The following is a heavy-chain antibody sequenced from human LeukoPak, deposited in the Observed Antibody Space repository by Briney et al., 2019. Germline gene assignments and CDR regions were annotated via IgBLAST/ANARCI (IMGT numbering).Heavy chain of an antibody. J-gene: IGHJ4*02. CDR3: ARVRRSGWYDQGFDY. CDR2: INAGNGNT. D-gene: IGHD6-19*01. Sequence: ASVNVSCRASGYTFTSYAMHWVRQAPGQRLEWMGWINAGNGNTKYSQKFQGRVTITRDTSASTAYMELSSLRSEDTAVYYCARVRRSGWYDQGFDYWGQGTLVTVSS. CDR1: GYTFTSYA. V-gene: IGHV1-3*01.